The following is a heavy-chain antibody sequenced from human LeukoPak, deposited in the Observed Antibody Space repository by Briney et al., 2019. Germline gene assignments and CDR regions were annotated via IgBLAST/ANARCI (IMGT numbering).Heavy chain of an antibody. CDR3: ARYYDYVWGTRNAFDI. Sequence: PGESLKISCKGSGYSFTNYWIGWVRQMPGKGLEWMGIIYPGESDTRYSPSFQGQVTISADKSIRTAYLQWSSLKASDTAMYYCARYYDYVWGTRNAFDIWGQGTMVTVSS. V-gene: IGHV5-51*01. D-gene: IGHD3-16*01. CDR1: GYSFTNYW. J-gene: IGHJ3*02. CDR2: IYPGESDT.